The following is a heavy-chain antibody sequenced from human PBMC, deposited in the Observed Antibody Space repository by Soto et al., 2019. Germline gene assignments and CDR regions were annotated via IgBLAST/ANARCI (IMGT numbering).Heavy chain of an antibody. Sequence: PGGSLRLSCAASGFTFSSYGMHWVRQAPGKGLEWVAVIWYDGSNKYYADSVKGRFTISRDNSKNTLYLQMNSLRAEDTAVYYCARGHMDIVATMSYWGQGTLVTVSS. CDR1: GFTFSSYG. V-gene: IGHV3-33*01. D-gene: IGHD5-12*01. CDR3: ARGHMDIVATMSY. CDR2: IWYDGSNK. J-gene: IGHJ4*02.